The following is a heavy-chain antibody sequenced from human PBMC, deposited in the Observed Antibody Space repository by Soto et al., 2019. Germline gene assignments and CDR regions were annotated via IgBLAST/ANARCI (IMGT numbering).Heavy chain of an antibody. D-gene: IGHD1-1*01. CDR2: GGT. J-gene: IGHJ6*02. V-gene: IGHV1-2*04. Sequence: GGTNYAQKFQGWVTMTRDTSISTAYMGLSRLRSDDTAVYYCARELERRKGGYDYEGMDVWGQGTTVTVSS. CDR3: ARELERRKGGYDYEGMDV.